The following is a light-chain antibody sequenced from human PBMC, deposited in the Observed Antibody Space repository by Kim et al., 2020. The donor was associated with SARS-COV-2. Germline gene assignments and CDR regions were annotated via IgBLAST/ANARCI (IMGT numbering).Light chain of an antibody. CDR1: QSVSSNY. CDR3: QQYHSSPLT. V-gene: IGKV3-20*01. J-gene: IGKJ4*01. CDR2: AAS. Sequence: SPGARAALSSRASQSVSSNYLAWYQQKPGQAPRLLIHAASSRPTGIPDRFSGSGSGTDFTLTISRLEPEDFAVYYCQQYHSSPLTFGGGTKVDIK.